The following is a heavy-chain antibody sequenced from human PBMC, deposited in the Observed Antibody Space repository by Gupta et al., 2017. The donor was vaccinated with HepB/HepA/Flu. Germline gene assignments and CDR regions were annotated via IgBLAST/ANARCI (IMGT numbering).Heavy chain of an antibody. CDR2: IYYSGST. Sequence: QLQLQESGPGLVKPSETLSLTCTVPGGSISSSSYYWGWIRQPPGKGLEWIGSIYYSGSTYYNPSLKSRVTISVDTSKTQFSLKLSSVTAADTAVYYCASPGRGYCSSTSCHYFDYWGQGTLVTVSS. CDR3: ASPGRGYCSSTSCHYFDY. D-gene: IGHD2-2*01. V-gene: IGHV4-39*01. CDR1: GGSISSSSYY. J-gene: IGHJ4*02.